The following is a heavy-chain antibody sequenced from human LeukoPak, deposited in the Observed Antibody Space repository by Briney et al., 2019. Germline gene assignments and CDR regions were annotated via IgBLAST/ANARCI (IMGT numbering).Heavy chain of an antibody. J-gene: IGHJ4*02. CDR2: MSIDGTDK. CDR1: GFTFDDYA. Sequence: GGSLRLSCVASGFTFDDYAMHWVRQAPAKGLEWVAVMSIDGTDKYYADSVKGRFTISRDNARNILYLQMNSLRAEDTAVYYCAKNKGAGSGSYYYYLDYWGQGTQVTVSS. V-gene: IGHV3-30*18. D-gene: IGHD1-26*01. CDR3: AKNKGAGSGSYYYYLDY.